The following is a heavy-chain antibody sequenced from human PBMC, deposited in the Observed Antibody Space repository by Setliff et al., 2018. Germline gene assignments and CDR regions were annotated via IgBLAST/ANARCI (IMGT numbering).Heavy chain of an antibody. D-gene: IGHD3-3*01. V-gene: IGHV3-7*01. J-gene: IGHJ3*02. CDR3: ARHNRVWSGECAFDI. Sequence: GGSLRLSCAASGFTVSSNYMSWVRQAPGKGLEWVANIKEDGSEKYYMDSVKGRFTMSRDNAKNSLYLQMNSLRAEDTAVYYCARHNRVWSGECAFDIWGQGTMVTVSS. CDR1: GFTVSSNY. CDR2: IKEDGSEK.